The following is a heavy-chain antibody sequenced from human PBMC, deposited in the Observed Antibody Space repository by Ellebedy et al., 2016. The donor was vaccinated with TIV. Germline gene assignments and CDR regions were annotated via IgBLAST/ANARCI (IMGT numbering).Heavy chain of an antibody. CDR1: GGSFSGYY. D-gene: IGHD6-13*01. Sequence: SETLSLXXAVYGGSFSGYYWSWIRQPPGKGLEWIGEINHSGSTNYNPSLKSRVTISVDTSKNQFSLKLSSVTAADTAVYYCAKEAAAGTYDYWGQGTLVTVSS. J-gene: IGHJ4*02. V-gene: IGHV4-34*01. CDR2: INHSGST. CDR3: AKEAAAGTYDY.